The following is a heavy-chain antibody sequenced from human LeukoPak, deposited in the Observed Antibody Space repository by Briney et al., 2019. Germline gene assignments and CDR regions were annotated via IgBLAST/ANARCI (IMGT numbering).Heavy chain of an antibody. Sequence: GGPLRLPCGASGLPFDVYGMKWLRHGPGKGLEWVSDLNWNGGIIGYPAHVTGRFTISGDNAQNPPYLQLYSLGADDAVLFYCARANQGYDGSGYATILYFDYWGQGTLVTVSS. CDR2: LNWNGGII. J-gene: IGHJ4*02. CDR3: ARANQGYDGSGYATILYFDY. V-gene: IGHV3-20*04. CDR1: GLPFDVYG. D-gene: IGHD3-22*01.